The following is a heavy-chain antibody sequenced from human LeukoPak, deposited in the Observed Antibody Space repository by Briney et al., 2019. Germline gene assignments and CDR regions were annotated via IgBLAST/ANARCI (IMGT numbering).Heavy chain of an antibody. J-gene: IGHJ3*02. V-gene: IGHV1-69*05. Sequence: SVKVSCKASGGTFSSYAISWVRQAPGQGLEWMGGIIPIFGTANYAQKFQGRVTITTDESTSTAYMELSSLRSENTAVYYCARDLYDFWSGSKKDDALDIWGQGTMVTVSS. CDR1: GGTFSSYA. D-gene: IGHD3-3*01. CDR3: ARDLYDFWSGSKKDDALDI. CDR2: IIPIFGTA.